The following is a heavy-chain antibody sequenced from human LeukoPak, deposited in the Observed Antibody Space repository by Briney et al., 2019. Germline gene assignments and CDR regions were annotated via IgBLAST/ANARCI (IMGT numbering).Heavy chain of an antibody. D-gene: IGHD2/OR15-2a*01. V-gene: IGHV3-15*01. CDR3: AKNIGGLDY. J-gene: IGHJ4*02. CDR2: IKRKSDGGTT. CDR1: EFTFSNAW. Sequence: GGSLRLSCAASEFTFSNAWMSWVRQAPGKGLEWVGRIKRKSDGGTTDYAAPVKGRFTISRDDSKNTLYLQMNSLRVEDTALYYCAKNIGGLDYWGQGTLVTVSS.